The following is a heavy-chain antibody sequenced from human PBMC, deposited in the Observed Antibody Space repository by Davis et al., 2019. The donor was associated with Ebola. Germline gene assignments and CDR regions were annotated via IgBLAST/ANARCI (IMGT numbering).Heavy chain of an antibody. CDR3: ARDTAMVSSRYYYYGMDV. Sequence: GSLRLSCAAPGFTFDDYAMHWVRQPPGKGLEWIGEINHSGSTNYNPSLKSRVTISVDTSKNQFSLKLSSVTAADTAVYYCARDTAMVSSRYYYYGMDVWGQGTTVTVSS. CDR2: INHSGST. D-gene: IGHD5-18*01. J-gene: IGHJ6*02. V-gene: IGHV4-34*01. CDR1: GFTFDDYA.